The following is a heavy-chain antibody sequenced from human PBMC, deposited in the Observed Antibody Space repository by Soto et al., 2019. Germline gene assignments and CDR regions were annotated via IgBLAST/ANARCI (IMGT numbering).Heavy chain of an antibody. Sequence: WGSLRLSCAASGFTVSSNYMSWVRQAPGKGLEWVSVIYSGGSTYYADSVKGRFTISRDNSKNTLYLQMNSLRAEDTAVYYCARDAEDAFDIWGQGTMVTVSS. J-gene: IGHJ3*02. CDR1: GFTVSSNY. V-gene: IGHV3-66*01. CDR2: IYSGGST. CDR3: ARDAEDAFDI.